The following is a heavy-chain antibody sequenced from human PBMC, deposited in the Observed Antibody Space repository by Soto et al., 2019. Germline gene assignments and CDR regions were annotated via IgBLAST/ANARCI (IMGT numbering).Heavy chain of an antibody. CDR2: IDPSDSQT. CDR3: ARRIYDSDTGPNFQYYFDS. J-gene: IGHJ4*02. Sequence: SGESLKISCKGSGYSFAGYWITWVRQKPGKGLEWMGRIDPSDSQTYYSPSFRGHVTISVTKSITAVFLQWSSLRASDTAMYYCARRIYDSDTGPNFQYYFDSWGQGTTVTVSS. CDR1: GYSFAGYW. D-gene: IGHD3-22*01. V-gene: IGHV5-10-1*01.